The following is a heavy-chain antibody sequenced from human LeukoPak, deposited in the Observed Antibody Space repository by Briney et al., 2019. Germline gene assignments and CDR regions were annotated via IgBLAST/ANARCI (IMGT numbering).Heavy chain of an antibody. D-gene: IGHD3-3*01. CDR3: AKGSDYDFWSGYYYYFDY. V-gene: IGHV3-23*01. CDR1: GFTFSSYA. J-gene: IGHJ4*02. CDR2: ISGSGGST. Sequence: QAGGSLRLSCAASGFTFSSYAMSWVRQAPGKGLEWVSAISGSGGSTYYADSVKGRFTISRDNSKNTLYLQMNSLRAEDTAVYYCAKGSDYDFWSGYYYYFDYWGQGTLVTVSS.